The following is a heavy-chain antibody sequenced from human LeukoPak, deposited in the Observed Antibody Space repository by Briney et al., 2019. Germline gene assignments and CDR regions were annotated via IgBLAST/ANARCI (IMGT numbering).Heavy chain of an antibody. CDR1: GFTFTTFW. Sequence: GGSLRLSCATSGFTFTTFWMHWVRQAPGKGLVWVSRINHDGSSTNYADSVKGRFTISRDNAKNTVYLEMNSLRSEDTAVYYCARAIGSSWGKVDYWGQGTLVTVSS. CDR3: ARAIGSSWGKVDY. CDR2: INHDGSST. D-gene: IGHD6-13*01. J-gene: IGHJ4*02. V-gene: IGHV3-74*01.